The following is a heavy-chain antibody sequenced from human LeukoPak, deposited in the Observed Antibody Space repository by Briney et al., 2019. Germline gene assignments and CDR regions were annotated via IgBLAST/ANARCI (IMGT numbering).Heavy chain of an antibody. J-gene: IGHJ5*02. CDR1: GYTFTGYY. V-gene: IGHV1-2*02. D-gene: IGHD3-22*01. Sequence: ASVTVSCKASGYTFTGYYMHWVRQAPGQGLEWMGWINPNSGGTNYAQKFQGRVTMTRDTSISTAYMELSRLRSGDTAVYYCARTDYYDSSGYYYDWFDPWGQGTLVTVSS. CDR3: ARTDYYDSSGYYYDWFDP. CDR2: INPNSGGT.